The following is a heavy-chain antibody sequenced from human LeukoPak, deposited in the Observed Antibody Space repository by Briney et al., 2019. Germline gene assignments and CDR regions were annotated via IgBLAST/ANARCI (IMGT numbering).Heavy chain of an antibody. CDR2: ISPDGSST. J-gene: IGHJ4*02. CDR1: EFTFSSYW. Sequence: GGSLRLSCVASEFTFSSYWMHWVRQAPGKGLVWVSCISPDGSSTYYADSVKGRFTISRDNAKNTLFLQMNSLRAEDMALYYCARALDYWGQGTLVTVSS. CDR3: ARALDY. V-gene: IGHV3-74*01.